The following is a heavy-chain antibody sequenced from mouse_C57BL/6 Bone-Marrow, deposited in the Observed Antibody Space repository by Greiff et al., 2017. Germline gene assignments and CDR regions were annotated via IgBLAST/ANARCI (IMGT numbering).Heavy chain of an antibody. D-gene: IGHD1-1*01. CDR3: ARYSYSCAFFAY. CDR2: IWSGGST. Sequence: VQLQESGPGLVQPSQSLSITCTVSGFSLTSYGVHWVRQFPGKGLEWLGVIWSGGSTDSTAAFIPRLSISKNNSESQVFIEMNSLRADDTAVYYCARYSYSCAFFAYWGQGTTLTVSA. J-gene: IGHJ2*01. V-gene: IGHV2-2*01. CDR1: GFSLTSYG.